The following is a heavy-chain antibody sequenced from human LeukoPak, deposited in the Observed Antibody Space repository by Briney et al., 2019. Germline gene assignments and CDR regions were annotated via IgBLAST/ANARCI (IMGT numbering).Heavy chain of an antibody. CDR2: ISGSGART. J-gene: IGHJ1*01. Sequence: GGSLRLSCAASGFTFSNYAMSWVRQAPGKGLEWVSAISGSGARTYYADSVKGRFTISRDNSKNTLYLQMNNLRVEDTAVYYCAKDRIVISFGDVSKHWGQGTLVTVSS. V-gene: IGHV3-23*01. CDR3: AKDRIVISFGDVSKH. D-gene: IGHD3-10*01. CDR1: GFTFSNYA.